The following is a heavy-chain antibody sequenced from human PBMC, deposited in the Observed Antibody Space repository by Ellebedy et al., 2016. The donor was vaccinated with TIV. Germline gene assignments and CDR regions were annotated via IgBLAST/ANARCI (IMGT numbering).Heavy chain of an antibody. D-gene: IGHD3-9*01. Sequence: SVKVSXXASGGTFSSYAISWVRQAPGQGLEWMGGIIPIFGTANYAQKLQGRVTMTTDTSTSTAYMELRSLRSDDTAVYYCARGDILTGYPLKDDYWGQGTLVTVSS. CDR2: IIPIFGTA. CDR3: ARGDILTGYPLKDDY. J-gene: IGHJ4*02. CDR1: GGTFSSYA. V-gene: IGHV1-69*05.